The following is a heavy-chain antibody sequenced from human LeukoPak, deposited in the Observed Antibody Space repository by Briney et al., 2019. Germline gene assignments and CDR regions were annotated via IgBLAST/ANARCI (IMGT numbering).Heavy chain of an antibody. V-gene: IGHV3-23*01. CDR1: GFTFSSYA. J-gene: IGHJ4*02. CDR2: ISGSGGST. Sequence: GGSLRLSCAASGFTFSSYAMSWVRQAPGKGLEWVSAISGSGGSTYYADSVKGRFTISRDNSKNTLYLQMNSLRAEDTAVYYCASRTTMIVVVKEHYWGQGTLVTVSS. CDR3: ASRTTMIVVVKEHY. D-gene: IGHD3-22*01.